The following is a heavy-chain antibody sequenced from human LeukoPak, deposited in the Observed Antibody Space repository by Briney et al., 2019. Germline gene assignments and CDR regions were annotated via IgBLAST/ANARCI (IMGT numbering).Heavy chain of an antibody. J-gene: IGHJ3*02. Sequence: ASVKVSCKASGYIFNSQGMNWVRQAPGQGLEWMGWINTDSGKATYAQGFTGRFVFSLDSSVSTVYLQISDLMPEDTAKYYCAREILRFDIWGQGTTVTVSS. CDR1: GYIFNSQG. CDR3: AREILRFDI. CDR2: INTDSGKA. V-gene: IGHV7-4-1*02.